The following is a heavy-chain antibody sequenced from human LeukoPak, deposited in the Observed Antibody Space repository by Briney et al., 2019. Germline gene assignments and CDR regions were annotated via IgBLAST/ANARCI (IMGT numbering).Heavy chain of an antibody. CDR3: AKDSKGSGTYYDRYFDY. J-gene: IGHJ4*02. V-gene: IGHV3-30*18. CDR1: GFTFSRSG. CDR2: ISYDERDE. Sequence: RSLRLSCAASGFTFSRSGIHWVRQAPGRGLEWVAVISYDERDEYYADSVKGRFTISRDNSKNTLYLQMNSLRAEDTAVYYCAKDSKGSGTYYDRYFDYWGQGTLVTVSS. D-gene: IGHD3-10*01.